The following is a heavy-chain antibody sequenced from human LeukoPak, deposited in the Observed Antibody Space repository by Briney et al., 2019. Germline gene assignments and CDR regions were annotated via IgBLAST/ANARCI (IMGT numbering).Heavy chain of an antibody. J-gene: IGHJ4*02. CDR3: ARDRDGKAVAANRGDY. V-gene: IGHV1-2*02. CDR1: GYTFTVYY. Sequence: ASVNVSCKASGYTFTVYYMHWVREAPGQGREGMGWINPNSGGTNYAQKFQGRVTMTRDTSISTAYMELSRLRSDDTAVYYCARDRDGKAVAANRGDYWGQGTLVTVSS. D-gene: IGHD6-19*01. CDR2: INPNSGGT.